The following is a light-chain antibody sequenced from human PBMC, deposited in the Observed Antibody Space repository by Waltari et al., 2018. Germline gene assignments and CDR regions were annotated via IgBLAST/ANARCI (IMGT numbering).Light chain of an antibody. J-gene: IGKJ2*01. CDR1: PSVTNNIY. CDR3: QQYGSSPFT. Sequence: DMVLTQSPGTLSFSPGERATLPCRTSPSVTNNIYLAWYQQKPGQAPRLLIYGASSRATGIPDRFRGSGSGTEFSLTISRVEPEDFAVYYCQQYGSSPFTFGQGTKVEIK. CDR2: GAS. V-gene: IGKV3-20*01.